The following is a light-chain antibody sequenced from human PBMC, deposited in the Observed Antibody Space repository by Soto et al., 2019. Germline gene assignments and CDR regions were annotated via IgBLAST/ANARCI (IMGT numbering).Light chain of an antibody. J-gene: IGKJ4*01. CDR1: QSIRSW. CDR3: QQYNSYLT. Sequence: DIQMTQSPSTLSASVGDRVTITCRASQSIRSWLAWYQQKPGKAPKLLIYDASSLESGVPSRFSGSGSGTEFTLTISSLQPDDFATYYCQQYNSYLTVGGGTKVEIK. V-gene: IGKV1-5*01. CDR2: DAS.